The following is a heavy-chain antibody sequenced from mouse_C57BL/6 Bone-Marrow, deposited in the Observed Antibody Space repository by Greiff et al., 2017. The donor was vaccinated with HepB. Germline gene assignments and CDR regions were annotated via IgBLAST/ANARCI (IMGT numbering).Heavy chain of an antibody. CDR3: ARSATVVATPFDY. D-gene: IGHD1-1*01. V-gene: IGHV1-54*01. Sequence: VQLQQSGAELVRPGTSVKVSCKASGYAFTNYLIAWVKQRPGQGLEWIGVINPGSGGTNYNEKFKGKATLTADKSSSTAYMQLSSLTSEDSAVYFWARSATVVATPFDYWGQGTTLTVSS. J-gene: IGHJ2*01. CDR1: GYAFTNYL. CDR2: INPGSGGT.